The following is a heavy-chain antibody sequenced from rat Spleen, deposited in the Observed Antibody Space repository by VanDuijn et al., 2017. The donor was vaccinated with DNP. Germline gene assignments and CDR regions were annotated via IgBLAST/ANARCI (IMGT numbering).Heavy chain of an antibody. D-gene: IGHD1-11*01. V-gene: IGHV5-7*01. CDR2: ISYDGSST. J-gene: IGHJ2*01. Sequence: EVQLVESGGGLVQPGRSLKLSCAASGFTFSNYDMAWVRQAPKKGLEWVATISYDGSSTYYRDSVKGRFTISRDNAENTVYLQMNSLRSEDTATYYCAKGGDYGGFDYWGQGVMVTVSS. CDR3: AKGGDYGGFDY. CDR1: GFTFSNYD.